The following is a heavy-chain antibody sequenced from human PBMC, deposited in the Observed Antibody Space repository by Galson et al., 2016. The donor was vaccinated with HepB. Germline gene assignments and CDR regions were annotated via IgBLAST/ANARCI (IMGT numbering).Heavy chain of an antibody. D-gene: IGHD3-3*01. V-gene: IGHV4-30-4*01. CDR1: GGSITSGDYY. J-gene: IGHJ5*02. Sequence: TLSLTCTVSGGSITSGDYYWRWIRQPPGKGLEWIGYVYHSWNPYYNPSLKSRVTISVDTSKNQVSLQLTSVTAADTAVYYCARNTMFGVVWFDPWGQGTLVTVSS. CDR3: ARNTMFGVVWFDP. CDR2: VYHSWNP.